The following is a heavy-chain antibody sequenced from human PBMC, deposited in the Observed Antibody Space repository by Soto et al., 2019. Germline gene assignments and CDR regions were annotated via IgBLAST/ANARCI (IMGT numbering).Heavy chain of an antibody. CDR3: ARGRLRNPPVNY. CDR2: MNPNSGNT. J-gene: IGHJ4*02. D-gene: IGHD2-21*01. CDR1: GYTFTSYD. V-gene: IGHV1-8*01. Sequence: ASVKVSCKASGYTFTSYDINWVRQATGQGLEWMGWMNPNSGNTGYAQKFQGRVTMTRNTSISTAYMELSSLRSEDTAVYYCARGRLRNPPVNYWGQGTLVTVSS.